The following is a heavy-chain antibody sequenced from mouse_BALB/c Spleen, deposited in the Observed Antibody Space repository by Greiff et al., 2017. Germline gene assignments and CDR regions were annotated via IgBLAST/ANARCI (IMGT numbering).Heavy chain of an antibody. J-gene: IGHJ2*01. CDR3: ARRGDYVYFDY. CDR2: ISNGGGST. V-gene: IGHV5-12-2*01. Sequence: EVNVVESGGGLVQPGGSLKLSCAASGFTFSSYTMSWVRQTPEKRLEWVAYISNGGGSTYYPDTVKGRFTISRDNAKNTLYLQMSSLKSEDTAMYYCARRGDYVYFDYWGQGTTLTVSS. D-gene: IGHD2-4*01. CDR1: GFTFSSYT.